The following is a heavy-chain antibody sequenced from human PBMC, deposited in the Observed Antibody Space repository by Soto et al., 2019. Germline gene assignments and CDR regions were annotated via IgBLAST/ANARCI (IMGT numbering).Heavy chain of an antibody. CDR2: ISYDGSNK. CDR3: AKDKVTMVRGVIHYYYYGMDV. D-gene: IGHD3-10*01. J-gene: IGHJ6*02. Sequence: QVQLVESGGGVVQPGRSLRLSCAASGFTFSSYGMHWVRQAPGKGLEWVAVISYDGSNKYYADSVKGRFTISRDNSKNTLYLQMNSLRAEDTAVYYCAKDKVTMVRGVIHYYYYGMDVWGQGTTVTVSS. CDR1: GFTFSSYG. V-gene: IGHV3-30*18.